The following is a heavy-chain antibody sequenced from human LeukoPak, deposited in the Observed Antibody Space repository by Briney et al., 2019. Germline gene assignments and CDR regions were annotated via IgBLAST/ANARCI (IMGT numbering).Heavy chain of an antibody. J-gene: IGHJ4*02. Sequence: SETLSLTCTVSGGSISSYYWSWIRQPPGKGLEWIGYIYYSGSTNYNPSLKSRVTISVDTSKNQFSLQLSSVTAADTAVYYCARDAYYYGSGSYPLFDYWGQGTLVTVSS. V-gene: IGHV4-59*12. CDR2: IYYSGST. CDR3: ARDAYYYGSGSYPLFDY. D-gene: IGHD3-10*01. CDR1: GGSISSYY.